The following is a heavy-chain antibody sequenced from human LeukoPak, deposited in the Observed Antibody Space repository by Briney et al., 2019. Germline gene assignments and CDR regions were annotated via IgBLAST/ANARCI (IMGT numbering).Heavy chain of an antibody. Sequence: GGSLRLSCAASGFTFDDYAMHWVRQAPGKGLEWVSGISWNSGSIGYADSVKGRFIISRDNAKNTLDVQMNSLRPEDTAVYYCARDYRWACRTTCCYLFDYWGQGTLVTVSS. D-gene: IGHD2-2*01. J-gene: IGHJ4*02. CDR1: GFTFDDYA. V-gene: IGHV3-9*01. CDR2: ISWNSGSI. CDR3: ARDYRWACRTTCCYLFDY.